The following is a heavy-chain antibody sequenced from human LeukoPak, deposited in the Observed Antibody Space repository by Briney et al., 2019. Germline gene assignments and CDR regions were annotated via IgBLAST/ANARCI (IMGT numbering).Heavy chain of an antibody. CDR3: ARGEDIVVVPAAFYGMDV. D-gene: IGHD2-2*01. CDR1: GFTFSSYA. CDR2: ISYDGSNK. J-gene: IGHJ6*02. Sequence: QPGRSLRLSCAASGFTFSSYAMHWVRQAPGKGLEGVAVISYDGSNKYYADSVKGRFTISRDNSKNTLYLQMNSLRAEDTAVYYCARGEDIVVVPAAFYGMDVWGQGTTVTVSS. V-gene: IGHV3-30-3*01.